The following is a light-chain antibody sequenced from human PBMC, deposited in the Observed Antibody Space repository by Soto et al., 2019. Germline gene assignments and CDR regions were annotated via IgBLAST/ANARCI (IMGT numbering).Light chain of an antibody. V-gene: IGLV1-40*01. J-gene: IGLJ3*02. CDR3: QSYDTSLSGYGV. CDR2: GNR. CDR1: SSNIGAGFD. Sequence: QSVLTQPPSVSGAPGQRVTISCAGSSSNIGAGFDVHWYQHLPGTAPKLLIYGNRNRPSGAPDRFSGSKSGASASLAITGLQPEDDAVYYCQSYDTSLSGYGVFGGGTKLTVL.